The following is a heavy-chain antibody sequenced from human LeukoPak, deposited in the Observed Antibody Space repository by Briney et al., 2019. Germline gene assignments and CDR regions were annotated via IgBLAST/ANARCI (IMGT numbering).Heavy chain of an antibody. J-gene: IGHJ6*03. V-gene: IGHV3-53*01. D-gene: IGHD2-15*01. Sequence: GGSLRLSCAASGFTVSSYMNWVRQPPGKGLEWVSLIYSTGTTFYADSVKGRFTISRDISKNTLYLQMNSLRAEDTAIYYCAKNGDRGAYCTGGTCYPYFYYYMDVWGKGTTVTI. CDR2: IYSTGTT. CDR1: GFTVSSY. CDR3: AKNGDRGAYCTGGTCYPYFYYYMDV.